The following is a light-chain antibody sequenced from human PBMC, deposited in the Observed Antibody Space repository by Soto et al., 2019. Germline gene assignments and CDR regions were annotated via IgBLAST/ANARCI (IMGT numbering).Light chain of an antibody. Sequence: EIVLTQSPATRSWSPGERATLSCRASQSVSSYLAWYQQKPGQAPRLLIYDAYNRATGIPARFSGSGSGKDFTLTISSLEPEDCAVYYCQQRSNWRLTFGGGTKVEIK. CDR2: DAY. V-gene: IGKV3-11*01. CDR3: QQRSNWRLT. J-gene: IGKJ4*01. CDR1: QSVSSY.